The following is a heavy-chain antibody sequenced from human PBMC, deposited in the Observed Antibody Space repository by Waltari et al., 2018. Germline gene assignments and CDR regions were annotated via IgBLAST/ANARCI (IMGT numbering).Heavy chain of an antibody. CDR3: SKRRLPSFYSSSWQYYFDY. J-gene: IGHJ4*02. CDR1: GFSLSTSGVG. CDR2: IYWNDDK. V-gene: IGHV2-5*01. D-gene: IGHD6-13*01. Sequence: QITLKESGPTLVKPTQTLTLTCTFSGFSLSTSGVGVGWIRQPPGKALEWLALIYWNDDKRYSPTLKGRLTNTKETTQKQGGLNNNNKDPVDTTKKYWSKRRLPSFYSSSWQYYFDYWGQGNLVTVSS.